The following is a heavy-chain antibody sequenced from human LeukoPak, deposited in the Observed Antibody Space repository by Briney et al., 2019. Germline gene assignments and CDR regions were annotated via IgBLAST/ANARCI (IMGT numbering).Heavy chain of an antibody. J-gene: IGHJ4*02. V-gene: IGHV3-48*03. CDR3: ARGWLQLDY. Sequence: GGFLRLSCAASGFTFSSYEMNWVRQAPGKGLEWVSYISASGSTIHYADSVKGRFTISRDNAKNSLYLRMNSLRAEDTAVYYCARGWLQLDYWGQGTLVTVSS. CDR1: GFTFSSYE. D-gene: IGHD5-24*01. CDR2: ISASGSTI.